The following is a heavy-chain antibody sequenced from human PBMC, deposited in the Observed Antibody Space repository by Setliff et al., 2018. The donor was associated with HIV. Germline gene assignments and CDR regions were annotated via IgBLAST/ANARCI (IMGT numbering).Heavy chain of an antibody. CDR2: IGAHNGYT. CDR1: GYTFTSYG. J-gene: IGHJ6*03. CDR3: ARHGSSSWDNYYYKDV. V-gene: IGHV1-18*01. D-gene: IGHD6-13*01. Sequence: ASVKVSCKASGYTFTSYGITWVRQAPGQGLEWMGWIGAHNGYTKYAQNLQGRVSMTTDTSTRTGYMELRSLRSDDPAVYYCARHGSSSWDNYYYKDVWGKGTTVTISS.